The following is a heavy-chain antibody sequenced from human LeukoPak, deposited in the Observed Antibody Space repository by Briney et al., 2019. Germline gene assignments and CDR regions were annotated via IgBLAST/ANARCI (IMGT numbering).Heavy chain of an antibody. J-gene: IGHJ6*04. Sequence: GGSLRLSCAASGFTFSSYGMHWVRQAPGKGLEWVAVISYDGSNKYYADSVKGRFTISRDNSKNTLYLQMNSLRAEDTAVYYCAKDLHPGDPYYYYGMDVWGKGTTVTVSS. V-gene: IGHV3-30*18. CDR1: GFTFSSYG. CDR3: AKDLHPGDPYYYYGMDV. CDR2: ISYDGSNK. D-gene: IGHD3-16*01.